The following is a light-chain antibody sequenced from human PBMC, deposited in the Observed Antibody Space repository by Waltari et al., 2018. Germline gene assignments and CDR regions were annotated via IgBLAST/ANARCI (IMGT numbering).Light chain of an antibody. V-gene: IGKV3-20*01. CDR1: QSVSSNY. Sequence: EIVLTQSPGTVSLSPGESATLSCRASQSVSSNYLAWHQQKPGQAPRLLISGASSRATGIPDRFSGGGSGTDFTLTISRLEPEDFAVYYCQQYHSSPQTFGQGTKVEIK. CDR2: GAS. J-gene: IGKJ1*01. CDR3: QQYHSSPQT.